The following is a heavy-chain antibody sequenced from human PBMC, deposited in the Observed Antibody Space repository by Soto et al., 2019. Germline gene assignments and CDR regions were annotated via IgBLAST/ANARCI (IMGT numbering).Heavy chain of an antibody. CDR1: GFTSSSYA. CDR3: AKPLYDFYGMDV. J-gene: IGHJ6*02. D-gene: IGHD3-3*01. CDR2: ISGSGGGT. Sequence: PGGSLRLSCAASGFTSSSYAMNWVRQAPGKGLEWVSAISGSGGGTHYADSVKGRFTISRDNSKNTLYLQMNSLRAEDTAVYYCAKPLYDFYGMDVWGQGTTVTVSS. V-gene: IGHV3-23*01.